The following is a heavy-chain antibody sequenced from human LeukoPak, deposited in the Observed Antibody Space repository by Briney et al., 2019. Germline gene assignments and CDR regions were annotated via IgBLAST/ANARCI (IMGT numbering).Heavy chain of an antibody. Sequence: SETLPLTRTDSVGSISSYYWTWIRQPPCKGLAGIGYIYSSRSTNYNPSLESRVTISVDTSKNQYSLKLSSVTAADTAVYYCARHSDCTSGVCSFDYWGQGTLVTVSS. CDR3: ARHSDCTSGVCSFDY. CDR1: VGSISSYY. V-gene: IGHV4-59*08. CDR2: IYSSRST. D-gene: IGHD2-8*01. J-gene: IGHJ4*02.